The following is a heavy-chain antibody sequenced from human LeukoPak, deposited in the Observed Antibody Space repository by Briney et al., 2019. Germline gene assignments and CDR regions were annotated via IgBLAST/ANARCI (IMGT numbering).Heavy chain of an antibody. CDR3: ARAPYKVPHWYFDL. J-gene: IGHJ2*01. D-gene: IGHD5-24*01. CDR1: GGSISSYY. Sequence: SETLSLTCTVSGGSISSYYWSWIRQPPGKGLEWIGYIYYSGSTNYSPSLKSRVTISVDTSKNQFSLKLSSVTAADTAVYYCARAPYKVPHWYFDLWGRGTLVTVSS. V-gene: IGHV4-59*01. CDR2: IYYSGST.